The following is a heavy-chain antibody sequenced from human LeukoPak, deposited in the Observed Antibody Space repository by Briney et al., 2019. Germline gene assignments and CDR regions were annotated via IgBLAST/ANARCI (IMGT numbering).Heavy chain of an antibody. Sequence: PGRSLRLSCAASGFTFDDYAIHWVRQAPGKGLEWVSGISWNSGSIGYADSVKGRFTISRDNAKNSLYLQMNSLRAEDTALYYCAKDRSYGSGSYYYWGQGTLVTVSS. D-gene: IGHD3-10*01. CDR3: AKDRSYGSGSYYY. CDR2: ISWNSGSI. J-gene: IGHJ4*02. V-gene: IGHV3-9*01. CDR1: GFTFDDYA.